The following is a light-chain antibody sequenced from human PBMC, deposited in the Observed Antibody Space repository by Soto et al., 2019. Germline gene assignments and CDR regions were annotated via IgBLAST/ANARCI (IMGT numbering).Light chain of an antibody. J-gene: IGLJ3*02. CDR1: SSDVGSYNL. CDR2: EVS. CDR3: CSYAGSPWV. V-gene: IGLV2-23*02. Sequence: QPVLTQPASVSGSPGQSITISCTGTSSDVGSYNLVSWYQQHPGKAPKLMIYEVSKRPSGVSNRFSGSKSGNTASLTISGLQAEDEADYYCCSYAGSPWVFGGGTQLTVL.